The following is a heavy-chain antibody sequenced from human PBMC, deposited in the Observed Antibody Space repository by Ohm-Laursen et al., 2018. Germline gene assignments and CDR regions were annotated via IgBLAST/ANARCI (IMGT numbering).Heavy chain of an antibody. CDR2: ISGSGGST. Sequence: SLRLSCSASGFTFSSYAMSWVRQAPGKGLEWVSAISGSGGSTYYADSVKGRFTISRDNAKNSLYLQMNSLRAEDTAVYYCARADCSGGSCYEDDYWGQGTLVTVSS. CDR3: ARADCSGGSCYEDDY. D-gene: IGHD2-15*01. J-gene: IGHJ4*02. CDR1: GFTFSSYA. V-gene: IGHV3-23*01.